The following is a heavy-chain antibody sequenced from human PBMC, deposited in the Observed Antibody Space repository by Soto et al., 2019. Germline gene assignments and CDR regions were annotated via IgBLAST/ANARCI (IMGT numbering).Heavy chain of an antibody. CDR1: GGSISSGGYY. V-gene: IGHV4-39*01. CDR2: IYYSGST. Sequence: SETLSLTCTVSGGSISSGGYYWSWIRQHPGKGLEWIGYIYYSGSTYYNPSLKSRVTISVDTSKNQFSLKLSSVTAADTAVYYCARHLNDFWSGYYHHYNWFDPWGQGTLVTVSS. J-gene: IGHJ5*02. CDR3: ARHLNDFWSGYYHHYNWFDP. D-gene: IGHD3-3*01.